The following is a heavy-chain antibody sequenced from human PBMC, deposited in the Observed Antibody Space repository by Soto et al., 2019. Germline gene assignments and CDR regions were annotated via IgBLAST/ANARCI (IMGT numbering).Heavy chain of an antibody. J-gene: IGHJ3*02. D-gene: IGHD1-26*01. CDR1: GFTFSSYE. CDR3: ARESAEWELLPDAFDI. CDR2: ISSSGSTI. Sequence: EVQLVESGGGLVQPGGSLRLSCAASGFTFSSYEMNWVRQAPGKGLDWVSYISSSGSTIYYADSVKGRFTISRDNAKNSLYLHMNSLRAEDTAVYYCARESAEWELLPDAFDIWGQGTMVTVSS. V-gene: IGHV3-48*03.